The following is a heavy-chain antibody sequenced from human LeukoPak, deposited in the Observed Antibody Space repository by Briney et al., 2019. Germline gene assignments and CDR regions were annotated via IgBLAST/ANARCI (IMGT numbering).Heavy chain of an antibody. CDR2: ISRSGDT. V-gene: IGHV4-4*02. Sequence: SGTLSLTCAVSGASITSSKWWSWVRQPPEKGLEWIGEISRSGDTNYNPSLKSRVTLSIDKSENHFSLTLSSVTAADTAVYYCAKDLSPYCGGDCYRNEFYFDYWGQGTLVTVSS. D-gene: IGHD2-21*02. CDR1: GASITSSKW. J-gene: IGHJ4*02. CDR3: AKDLSPYCGGDCYRNEFYFDY.